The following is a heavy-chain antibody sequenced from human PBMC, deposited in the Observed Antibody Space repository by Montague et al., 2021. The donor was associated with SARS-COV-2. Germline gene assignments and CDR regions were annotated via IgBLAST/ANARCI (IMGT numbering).Heavy chain of an antibody. Sequence: SETLSLTCTVYGGSFSGYYWGWIRQPTGKGLEWIGEINHIGSTNYNPSLKSRVTISVDTSTNHFSLKLSSVTAADPAVYYCARSGGVYTASYYLEDYYYGMDAWGQGTPVTVSS. J-gene: IGHJ6*02. CDR2: INHIGST. CDR3: ARSGGVYTASYYLEDYYYGMDA. D-gene: IGHD1-26*01. V-gene: IGHV4-34*01. CDR1: GGSFSGYY.